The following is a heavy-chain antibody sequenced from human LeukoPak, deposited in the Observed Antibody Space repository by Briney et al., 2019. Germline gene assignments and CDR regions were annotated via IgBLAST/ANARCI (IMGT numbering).Heavy chain of an antibody. D-gene: IGHD6-13*01. CDR1: GFSFSTYA. V-gene: IGHV3-23*01. Sequence: GGSLRLSCAASGFSFSTYAMTWVRQAPGKGPEWVSAFSATDGSTQYAESVKGRFTISKDSTTNTLFLQINSLRAEDTAVYYCARCQIAAAGTGAFDVWGQGTMVTVSS. CDR3: ARCQIAAAGTGAFDV. CDR2: FSATDGST. J-gene: IGHJ3*01.